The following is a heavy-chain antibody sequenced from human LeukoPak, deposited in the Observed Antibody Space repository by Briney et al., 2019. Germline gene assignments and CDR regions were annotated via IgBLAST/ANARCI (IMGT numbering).Heavy chain of an antibody. J-gene: IGHJ4*02. CDR1: GFTFSSYA. Sequence: GGSLRLSCGASGFTFSSYAMSWVRQAPGKGLEWVSAISGSGGSTYYADSVKGRFTISRDNSKNTLYLQMNSLRAEDTAVYYCAKGDDFWSGSCFDYWGQGTLVTVSS. V-gene: IGHV3-23*01. D-gene: IGHD3-3*01. CDR2: ISGSGGST. CDR3: AKGDDFWSGSCFDY.